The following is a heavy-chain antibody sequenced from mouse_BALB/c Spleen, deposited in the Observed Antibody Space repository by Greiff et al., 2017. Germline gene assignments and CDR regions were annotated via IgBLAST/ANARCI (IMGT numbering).Heavy chain of an antibody. CDR2: INPGSGGT. J-gene: IGHJ2*01. CDR3: ARENYLNY. Sequence: VKLMESGAELVRPGTSVKVSCKASGYAFTNYLIEWVKQRPGQGLEWIGVINPGSGGTNYNEKFKGKATLTADKSSSTAYMQLSSLTSDDSAVYFCARENYLNYWGQGTTLTVSS. CDR1: GYAFTNYL. V-gene: IGHV1-54*01.